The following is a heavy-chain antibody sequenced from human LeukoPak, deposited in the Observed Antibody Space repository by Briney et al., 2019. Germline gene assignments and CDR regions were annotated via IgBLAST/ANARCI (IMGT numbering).Heavy chain of an antibody. Sequence: ASVKVSCKASGHTFTSHDINWVRQATGQGLEWMGWMNPNSGNTGYAQKFQGRVTMTRNISISTVYMELNSLRSEDTAVYYCARVATISRMRNNWFDPWGQGTLVTVSS. J-gene: IGHJ5*02. CDR1: GHTFTSHD. V-gene: IGHV1-8*01. CDR2: MNPNSGNT. CDR3: ARVATISRMRNNWFDP. D-gene: IGHD5-12*01.